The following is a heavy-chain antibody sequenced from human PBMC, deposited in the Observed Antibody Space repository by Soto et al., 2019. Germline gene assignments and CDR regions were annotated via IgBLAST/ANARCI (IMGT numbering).Heavy chain of an antibody. Sequence: PSETLSLTGTVSGGSMSSYYWYWLRQPPGKGLECIGYIYYSGYTNYSPSLKRRVTMSVDTSTNHFSLKLSSVTAADTAVYYCARGDHFDSSGPFDPWGQGTLVTVSS. J-gene: IGHJ5*02. V-gene: IGHV4-59*01. CDR2: IYYSGYT. CDR1: GGSMSSYY. D-gene: IGHD3-22*01. CDR3: ARGDHFDSSGPFDP.